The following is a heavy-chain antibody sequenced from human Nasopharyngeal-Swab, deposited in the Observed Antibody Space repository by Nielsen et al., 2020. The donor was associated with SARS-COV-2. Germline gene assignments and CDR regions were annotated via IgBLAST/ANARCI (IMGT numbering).Heavy chain of an antibody. Sequence: GESLKISCAASGFTFGSYSMHWVRQAPGKGLEYVSAIGSNEAETYYADSVKGRFTISRDNSKNTLYLQMNSLRAEDTAVYYCARYDDYYDSSGYAYWGQGTLVTVSS. V-gene: IGHV3-64*04. CDR1: GFTFGSYS. CDR2: IGSNEAET. D-gene: IGHD3-22*01. CDR3: ARYDDYYDSSGYAY. J-gene: IGHJ4*02.